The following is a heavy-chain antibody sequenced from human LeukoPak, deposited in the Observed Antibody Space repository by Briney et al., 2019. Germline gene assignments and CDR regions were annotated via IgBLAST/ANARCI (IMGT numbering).Heavy chain of an antibody. J-gene: IGHJ4*02. V-gene: IGHV3-74*01. Sequence: GGSLRLSCAASGFPFSSYWMHWVRQAPGKGLVWVSRVNSDGSTTNYADSVKGRFTISRDNAENTLYMRMNSLRPEDTAVCYCARGYYSSSRIDYWGQGTLVTVSS. D-gene: IGHD6-13*01. CDR3: ARGYYSSSRIDY. CDR1: GFPFSSYW. CDR2: VNSDGSTT.